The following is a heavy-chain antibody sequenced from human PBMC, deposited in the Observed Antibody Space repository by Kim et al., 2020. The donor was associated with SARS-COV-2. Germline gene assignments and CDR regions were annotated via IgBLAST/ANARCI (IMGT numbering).Heavy chain of an antibody. V-gene: IGHV3-23*01. CDR2: ISGSGGST. CDR1: GFTFSSYA. CDR3: AKGGYSGYDWRYYFDY. Sequence: GGSLRLSCAASGFTFSSYAMSWVRQAPGKGLEWVSAISGSGGSTYYADSVKGRFTISRDNSKNTLYLQMNSLRAEDTAVYYCAKGGYSGYDWRYYFDYWGQGTLVTVSS. D-gene: IGHD5-12*01. J-gene: IGHJ4*02.